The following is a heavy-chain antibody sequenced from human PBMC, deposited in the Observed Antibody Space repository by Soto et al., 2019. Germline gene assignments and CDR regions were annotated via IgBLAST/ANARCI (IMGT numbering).Heavy chain of an antibody. Sequence: EVQLVEAGGGLVQPGGSLRLSCAASGFTFSSYSMNWVRQAPGKGLEWVSYISSSSSTIYYADSVKGRFTISRDNAKNSLYLQMNSLRDEDTAVYYCARDSRGQLDPYYYYGMDVWGQGTTVTVSS. D-gene: IGHD6-6*01. CDR1: GFTFSSYS. J-gene: IGHJ6*02. CDR3: ARDSRGQLDPYYYYGMDV. V-gene: IGHV3-48*02. CDR2: ISSSSSTI.